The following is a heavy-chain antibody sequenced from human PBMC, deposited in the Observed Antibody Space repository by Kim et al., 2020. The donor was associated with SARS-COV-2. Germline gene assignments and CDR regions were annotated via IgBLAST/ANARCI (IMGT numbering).Heavy chain of an antibody. J-gene: IGHJ4*02. D-gene: IGHD5-12*01. CDR2: INTKTGDT. V-gene: IGHV7-4-1*02. CDR3: ARALGGFFPPGF. Sequence: ASVKVSCTASGYTFNNYAILWVRQAPGQGLAWMGWINTKTGDTRYAQGFTGRYLFSLDSSISTAFLQISDLKPEDTAVYYCARALGGFFPPGFWGQGTLVTVSS. CDR1: GYTFNNYA.